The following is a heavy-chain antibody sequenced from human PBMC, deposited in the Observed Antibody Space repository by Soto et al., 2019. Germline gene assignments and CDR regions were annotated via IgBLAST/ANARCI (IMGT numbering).Heavy chain of an antibody. J-gene: IGHJ6*02. Sequence: QVHLVESGGAVVQPGRSLRLTCAASGFPCTRNAIHWVRQAQGKGLEWVAVTSYDGTTKYYAESVQGRFTISRDNSKNTVDLQMSSLRVEDTAVYYCARGRYQSGVGGLDVWGQGTTVTVSS. D-gene: IGHD1-26*01. CDR2: TSYDGTTK. CDR3: ARGRYQSGVGGLDV. CDR1: GFPCTRNA. V-gene: IGHV3-30-3*01.